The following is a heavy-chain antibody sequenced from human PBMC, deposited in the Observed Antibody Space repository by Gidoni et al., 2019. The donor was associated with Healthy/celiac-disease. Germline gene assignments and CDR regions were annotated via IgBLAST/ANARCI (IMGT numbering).Heavy chain of an antibody. CDR3: ARGSPDYYGSGPRYYYYYYGMDV. V-gene: IGHV1-8*01. CDR2: MNPNSGNT. Sequence: QVQLVQSGAEVKKPGASVKVSCKASGNTFTSYDITWVLQDTGQGLEWMGWMNPNSGNTGYAQKYQGRVTMTRNTSISTAYMELSSLRSEDTAVYYCARGSPDYYGSGPRYYYYYYGMDVWGQGTTVTVSS. CDR1: GNTFTSYD. D-gene: IGHD3-10*01. J-gene: IGHJ6*02.